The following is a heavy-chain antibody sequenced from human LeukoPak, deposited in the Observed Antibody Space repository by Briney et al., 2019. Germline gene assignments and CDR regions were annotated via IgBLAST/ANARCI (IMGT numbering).Heavy chain of an antibody. Sequence: SETLSLTCTVSGGSISSSSYYWGWIRQPPGKGLEWIGSIYYSGSTYYNPSLKSRVTISVDASKNQFSLKLSSVTAADTAVYYCASCVRYYDPDAFDTWGQGTMVTVSS. CDR2: IYYSGST. CDR1: GGSISSSSYY. D-gene: IGHD3-22*01. CDR3: ASCVRYYDPDAFDT. V-gene: IGHV4-39*01. J-gene: IGHJ3*02.